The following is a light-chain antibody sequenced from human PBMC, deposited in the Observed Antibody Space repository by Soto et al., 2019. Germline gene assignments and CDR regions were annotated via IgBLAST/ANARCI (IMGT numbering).Light chain of an antibody. J-gene: IGKJ4*01. CDR3: HQLKSYPLT. Sequence: DIQLTQSPSFLSASVGDRVTITCRASQGINSYVAWYQQKSGKAPKLLIYAASTLQSGVPSRFSGSGSGTEFTLTISSLQPEDFAIYHCHQLKSYPLTFGGWTKVEIK. CDR2: AAS. V-gene: IGKV1-9*01. CDR1: QGINSY.